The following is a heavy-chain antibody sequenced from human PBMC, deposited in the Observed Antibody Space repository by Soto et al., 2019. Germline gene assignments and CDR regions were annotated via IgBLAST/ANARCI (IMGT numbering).Heavy chain of an antibody. Sequence: PSETLSLTCAAYGGSFSGYYWSWIRQPPGKGLEWIGEINHSGTTNYNPSLKSRVIISVDTSKNQFSLKLSSVTAADTAVYYCARDRGVCSSTSCYSGMDVWGQGTTVTVS. D-gene: IGHD2-2*02. CDR3: ARDRGVCSSTSCYSGMDV. J-gene: IGHJ6*02. CDR2: INHSGTT. CDR1: GGSFSGYY. V-gene: IGHV4-34*01.